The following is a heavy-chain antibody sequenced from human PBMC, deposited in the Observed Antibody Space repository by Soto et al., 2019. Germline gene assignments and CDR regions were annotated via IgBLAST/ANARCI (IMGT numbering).Heavy chain of an antibody. J-gene: IGHJ5*01. CDR2: VYSGGSI. CDR1: GFTVSTNY. CDR3: VRATCGYQFDS. D-gene: IGHD2-2*01. Sequence: EVQLVESGGGLVQPGGSLRLSCAASGFTVSTNYMSWVRQAPGKGLEWVSVVYSGGSIYYADSVKGRFTISRDNSRNTVYLQMSSLGADDTAVYYCVRATCGYQFDSWGQGTLVTVSS. V-gene: IGHV3-66*01.